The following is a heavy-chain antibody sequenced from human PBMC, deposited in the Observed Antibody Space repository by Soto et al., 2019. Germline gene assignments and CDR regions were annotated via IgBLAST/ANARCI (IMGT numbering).Heavy chain of an antibody. Sequence: QVQIVQSGAEEKKPGASVKVSCKASGYTFTSYAMHWVRQAPGQRLEWMGWINAGNGNTKYSQKFQGRVTITRDTSASTAYIELSRQRSGDTAVYCRAREVAAADYWGQGTLVTVAS. CDR3: AREVAAADY. CDR2: INAGNGNT. V-gene: IGHV1-3*05. D-gene: IGHD6-13*01. CDR1: GYTFTSYA. J-gene: IGHJ4*02.